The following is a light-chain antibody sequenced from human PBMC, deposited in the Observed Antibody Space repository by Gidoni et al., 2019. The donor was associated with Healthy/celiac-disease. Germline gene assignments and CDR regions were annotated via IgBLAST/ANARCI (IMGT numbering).Light chain of an antibody. CDR3: QQSYSTIGT. CDR1: QRISSY. CDR2: AAS. V-gene: IGKV1-39*01. Sequence: IQMTQSPSSLSASVGDRVTITCRASQRISSYLNWYQQKPGKAPKLLIYAASSLQSGVPSRCSGSGSGTDFTLTISSLQHEDFATYYCQQSYSTIGTFGQGTKVEIK. J-gene: IGKJ1*01.